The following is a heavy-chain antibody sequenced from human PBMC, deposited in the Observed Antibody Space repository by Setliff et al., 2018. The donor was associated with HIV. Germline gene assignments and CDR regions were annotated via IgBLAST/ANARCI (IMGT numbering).Heavy chain of an antibody. V-gene: IGHV1-2*04. D-gene: IGHD3-9*01. J-gene: IGHJ4*02. Sequence: ASVKVSCKASGYTFTGYYMHWVRQAPGQGLEWMGWINPNSGGTNYAQKFQGWVTMTRDMSISTAYMELSRLRSDDTAVYYCARGSILTGYAYDYWGQGTLVTVSS. CDR1: GYTFTGYY. CDR3: ARGSILTGYAYDY. CDR2: INPNSGGT.